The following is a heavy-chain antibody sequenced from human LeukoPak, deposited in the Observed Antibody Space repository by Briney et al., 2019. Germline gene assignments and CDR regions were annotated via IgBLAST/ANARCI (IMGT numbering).Heavy chain of an antibody. CDR2: INHSGST. CDR3: ARGPLSYSRTNWFDP. CDR1: GGSFSGYY. D-gene: IGHD6-13*01. Sequence: SETLSLTCAVYGGSFSGYYWSWIRQPPGKGLEWIGEINHSGSTNYNPSLKSRVTISVDTSKNQFSLKLSSVTAADTAVYYCARGPLSYSRTNWFDPWGQGTLVTVSS. V-gene: IGHV4-34*01. J-gene: IGHJ5*02.